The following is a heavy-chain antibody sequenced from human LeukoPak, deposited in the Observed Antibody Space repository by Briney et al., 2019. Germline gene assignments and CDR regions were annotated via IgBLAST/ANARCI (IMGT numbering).Heavy chain of an antibody. Sequence: PGGSLRLSCAASGFTFRNHGMHWVRQAPDKGLEWVAVIWYDGSNKYCGGSVKGRFTISRDNSKNMLYLQINSLRAEDTAVYFCVRDRSARYLDYWGQGTLVTVSS. V-gene: IGHV3-33*01. CDR2: IWYDGSNK. J-gene: IGHJ4*02. CDR1: GFTFRNHG. CDR3: VRDRSARYLDY.